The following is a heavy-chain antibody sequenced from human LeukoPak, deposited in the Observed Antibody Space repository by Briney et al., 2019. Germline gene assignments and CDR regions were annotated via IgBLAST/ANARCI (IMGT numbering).Heavy chain of an antibody. CDR2: MSTSGSTI. CDR3: ARVWKQQAQGYYWYYMDV. CDR1: GFVFSDHY. J-gene: IGHJ6*03. Sequence: PGGSLRLSCAASGFVFSDHYMSWIRQAPGKGLEWVSYMSTSGSTIYDAVSVRGRFTISRDNGKSSVFLQIDSARVEDTAVYFCARVWKQQAQGYYWYYMDVWGKGTTVTVSS. V-gene: IGHV3-11*01. D-gene: IGHD5-18*01.